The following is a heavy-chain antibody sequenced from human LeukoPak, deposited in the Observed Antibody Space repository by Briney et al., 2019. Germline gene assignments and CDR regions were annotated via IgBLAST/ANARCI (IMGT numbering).Heavy chain of an antibody. CDR2: ISGSGSST. Sequence: GGSLRLSCAASGFTFLNYVMTWVRQAPGKGLEWVSGISGSGSSTYYADSVKGRFTISRDNSKNTLYLQMNSLRAEDTAVYYCAKSDDSDYWGQGTLVTVSS. V-gene: IGHV3-23*01. J-gene: IGHJ4*02. CDR1: GFTFLNYV. CDR3: AKSDDSDY. D-gene: IGHD2-21*01.